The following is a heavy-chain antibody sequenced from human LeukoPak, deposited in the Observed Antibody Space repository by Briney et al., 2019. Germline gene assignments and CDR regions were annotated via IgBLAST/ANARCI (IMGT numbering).Heavy chain of an antibody. V-gene: IGHV4-59*01. J-gene: IGHJ4*02. CDR1: GGSISSYY. Sequence: PSETLSLTCTVSGGSISSYYWSWIRQPPGKGLEWIGYIYYSGSTNYNPSLKSRVTISVHTSQNQLSLMLTSVTAADTAVYYCARAQGFDLSPDYWGQGTLVTVSS. D-gene: IGHD3-9*01. CDR3: ARAQGFDLSPDY. CDR2: IYYSGST.